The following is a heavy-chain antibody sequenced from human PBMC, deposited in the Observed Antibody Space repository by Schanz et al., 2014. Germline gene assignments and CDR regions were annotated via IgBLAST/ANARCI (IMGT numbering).Heavy chain of an antibody. CDR2: INPLNGGT. CDR3: ARDKSEHHLLFFDF. CDR1: GYTFTGYY. J-gene: IGHJ4*02. Sequence: QVQLVQSGAEVKKPGASVKVSCQTSGYTFTGYYLHWVRQIPTQGLEWVGWINPLNGGTNYAQKFKGRVSMTMDTSNTQAYMELSSLTSADTAIYFCARDKSEHHLLFFDFWGQGALVTVSP. V-gene: IGHV1-2*02.